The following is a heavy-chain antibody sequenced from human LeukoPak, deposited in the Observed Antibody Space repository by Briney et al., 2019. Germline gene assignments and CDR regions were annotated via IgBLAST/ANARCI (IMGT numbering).Heavy chain of an antibody. Sequence: SETLSLTCTVSGHSISSGYYWGWIRQPPGKGLEWIGSIYHSGSTYYNPSLKSRVTISVDTSKNQFSLKLSSVTAADTAVYYCARSVIAARTLVAWGQGTLVTVSS. V-gene: IGHV4-38-2*02. CDR1: GHSISSGYY. CDR3: ARSVIAARTLVA. J-gene: IGHJ5*02. CDR2: IYHSGST. D-gene: IGHD6-6*01.